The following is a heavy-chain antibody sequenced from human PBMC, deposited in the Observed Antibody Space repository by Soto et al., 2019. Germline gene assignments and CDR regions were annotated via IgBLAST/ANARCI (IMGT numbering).Heavy chain of an antibody. CDR1: GGSFSGYY. Sequence: VQLQQWGAGLLKPSETLSLNCAVYGGSFSGYYWSWIRQPPGKGLEWIGEINHRGSINYNPSLRSRVTMSVDTAKTQFSLKLNAVTAAAPAVFYFARCSRMSITAASGRDDYSHGLDVWGQGTAVTVSS. D-gene: IGHD6-13*01. V-gene: IGHV4-34*01. CDR2: INHRGSI. J-gene: IGHJ6*02. CDR3: ARCSRMSITAASGRDDYSHGLDV.